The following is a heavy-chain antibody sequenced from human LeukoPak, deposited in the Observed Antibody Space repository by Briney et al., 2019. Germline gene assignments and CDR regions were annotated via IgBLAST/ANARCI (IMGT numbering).Heavy chain of an antibody. V-gene: IGHV3-48*03. CDR2: ISSSGSTI. CDR3: APGHSSYDY. Sequence: GGSLRLSCAASGFTFSSYEMNWVRPAPGKGLEWVSYISSSGSTIYYADSVKGRFTISRDNAKNSLYLQMNSLRAEDTAVYYCAPGHSSYDYWGQGTLVTVSS. CDR1: GFTFSSYE. D-gene: IGHD6-6*01. J-gene: IGHJ4*02.